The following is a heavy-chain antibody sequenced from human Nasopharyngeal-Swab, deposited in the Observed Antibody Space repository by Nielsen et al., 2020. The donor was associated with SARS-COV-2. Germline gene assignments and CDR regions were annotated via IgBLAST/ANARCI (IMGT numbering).Heavy chain of an antibody. CDR1: GLALTSYA. CDR2: ISNSGGTT. J-gene: IGHJ6*03. Sequence: GESLKISCAVSGLALTSYAMSWVRQAPGKGLEWVSAISNSGGTTFYADSVKGRFTISRDTSKNTLYMQMNSLRAEDTAVYYCAVHSGYDLYYYYYMDVWGKGTTVTVSS. CDR3: AVHSGYDLYYYYYMDV. D-gene: IGHD5-12*01. V-gene: IGHV3-23*01.